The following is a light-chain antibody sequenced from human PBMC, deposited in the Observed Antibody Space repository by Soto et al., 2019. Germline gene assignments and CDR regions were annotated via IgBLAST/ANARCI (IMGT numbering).Light chain of an antibody. J-gene: IGLJ1*01. CDR3: AAWDDSLSGRV. CDR1: SFNIGFNY. Sequence: QSLPTHPRAASWTTGHTVAIPWSGSSFNIGFNYVYWYQQLPGMAPKLLIHSNDERPSGVPDRFSGSKSGTSASLAISGLRSEDEADYYCAAWDDSLSGRVFGTGTKVTV. V-gene: IGLV1-47*02. CDR2: SND.